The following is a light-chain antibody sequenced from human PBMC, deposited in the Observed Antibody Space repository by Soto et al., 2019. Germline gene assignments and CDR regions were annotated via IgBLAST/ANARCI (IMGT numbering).Light chain of an antibody. J-gene: IGKJ2*01. CDR2: VPS. Sequence: EIVMTQSPATLSLSPGETATLSCRASQSVSSTLASYQQKPGQGPRLLFYVPSTRATGIPARFIGSGFGIHFTLTIGSRESEDVAVYYCQQSNSWPYTFGPGTKL. V-gene: IGKV3-15*01. CDR3: QQSNSWPYT. CDR1: QSVSST.